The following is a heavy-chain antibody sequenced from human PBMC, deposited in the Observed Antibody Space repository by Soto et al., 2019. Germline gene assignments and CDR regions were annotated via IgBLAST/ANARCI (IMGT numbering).Heavy chain of an antibody. Sequence: EVQLVESGGGLVQPGGSLRLSCAASGFTFSNYWMHWVRQAPGKGLVWVSRIHREGNSTSYADSVKGRFTISRDNAKSMVYLQMNSLSAEDTAVYYCERERGGLDYWGQGALVTVSS. V-gene: IGHV3-74*01. CDR3: ERERGGLDY. CDR1: GFTFSNYW. CDR2: IHREGNST. D-gene: IGHD3-10*01. J-gene: IGHJ4*02.